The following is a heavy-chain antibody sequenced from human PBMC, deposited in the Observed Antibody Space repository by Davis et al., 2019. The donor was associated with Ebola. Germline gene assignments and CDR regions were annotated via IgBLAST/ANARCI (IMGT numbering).Heavy chain of an antibody. CDR3: ARLSCTGGSCTYSQSFLNH. CDR2: ISNTGKTI. V-gene: IGHV3-11*01. J-gene: IGHJ5*02. CDR1: GFTFSDYF. Sequence: PGGSLRLSCAASGFTFSDYFFIWIRQSLQKGLEWISYISNTGKTIYYADSVKGRFTISRDNAKNSLFLQMNSMRAEDSAVYYCARLSCTGGSCTYSQSFLNHWGQGTLVTVSS. D-gene: IGHD2-8*02.